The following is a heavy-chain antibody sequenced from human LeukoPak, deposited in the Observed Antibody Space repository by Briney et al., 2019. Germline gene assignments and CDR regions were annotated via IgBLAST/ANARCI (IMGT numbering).Heavy chain of an antibody. Sequence: GGSLRLSCAASGFTFSDYYISWIRQAPGKGLEWVSYISSSGSTIYYADSVKGRFTISRDNAKNSLYLQMNSLRAEDTAVYYCARDRYGGNSAVDYWGQGTLVTVSS. CDR2: ISSSGSTI. V-gene: IGHV3-11*01. J-gene: IGHJ4*02. D-gene: IGHD4-17*01. CDR3: ARDRYGGNSAVDY. CDR1: GFTFSDYY.